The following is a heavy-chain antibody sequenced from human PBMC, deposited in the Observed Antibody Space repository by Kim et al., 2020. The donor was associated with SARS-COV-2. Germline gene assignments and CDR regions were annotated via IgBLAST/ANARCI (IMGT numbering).Heavy chain of an antibody. V-gene: IGHV1-8*01. CDR2: MNPNSGNT. D-gene: IGHD3-10*01. J-gene: IGHJ6*02. CDR3: ARVGGSGSYSYYYYYGMDV. CDR1: GYTFTSYD. Sequence: ASVKVSCKASGYTFTSYDINWVRQATGQGLEWMGWMNPNSGNTGYAQKFQGRVTMTRNTSISTAYMELSSLRSEDTAVYYCARVGGSGSYSYYYYYGMDVWGQGTTVTVSS.